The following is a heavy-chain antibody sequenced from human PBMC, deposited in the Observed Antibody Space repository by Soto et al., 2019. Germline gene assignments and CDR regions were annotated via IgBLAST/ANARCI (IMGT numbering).Heavy chain of an antibody. D-gene: IGHD5-18*01. CDR1: GGSISSGGYS. Sequence: LSLTCAVSGGSISSGGYSWSWIRQPPGKGLEWIGYIYHSGSTYYNPSLKSRVTISVDRSKNQFSMKLSSVTAADTAVYYCARLVDTAMGFDYWGQGTLVTVSS. CDR3: ARLVDTAMGFDY. J-gene: IGHJ4*02. CDR2: IYHSGST. V-gene: IGHV4-30-2*01.